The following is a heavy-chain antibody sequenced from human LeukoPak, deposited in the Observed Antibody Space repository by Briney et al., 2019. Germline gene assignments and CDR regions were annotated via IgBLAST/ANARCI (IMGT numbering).Heavy chain of an antibody. CDR3: ATDLIVGPTTDLDY. Sequence: ASVKASCKVSGYTLTELSIHWVRQAPGKGLEWMGGFDPKDGGTIYAQNFQGRVTLTEDTSTDTAYMELSSLRSEDTAVYYCATDLIVGPTTDLDYWGQGTLVTVSS. CDR2: FDPKDGGT. D-gene: IGHD1-26*01. V-gene: IGHV1-24*01. CDR1: GYTLTELS. J-gene: IGHJ4*02.